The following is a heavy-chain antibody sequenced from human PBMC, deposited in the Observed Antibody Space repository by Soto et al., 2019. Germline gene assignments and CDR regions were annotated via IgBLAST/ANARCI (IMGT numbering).Heavy chain of an antibody. D-gene: IGHD2-15*01. CDR2: IKQDGSEK. CDR1: GFTFSSYW. V-gene: IGHV3-7*04. J-gene: IGHJ4*02. CDR3: ARVYCSGGSCHHDY. Sequence: GSLRLSCAASGFTFSSYWMSWVRQAPGKGLEWVANIKQDGSEKYYVDSVKGRFTISRDNAKNSLYLQMNSLRAEDTAVYYCARVYCSGGSCHHDYWGQGTLVTVSS.